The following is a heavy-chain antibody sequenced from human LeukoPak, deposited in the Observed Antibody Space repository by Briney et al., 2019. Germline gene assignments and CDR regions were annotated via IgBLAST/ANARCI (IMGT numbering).Heavy chain of an antibody. D-gene: IGHD2-8*01. CDR2: ISYDGSNK. J-gene: IGHJ6*02. Sequence: PGGSLRLSCAASGFTFSSYAMHWVRQAPGKGLEWVAVISYDGSNKYYADSVKGRFTISRDNSKNTLYLQMNSLRAEDTAVYYCARDPNGGLMGVYYYYGMDVWGQGTTVTVSS. CDR1: GFTFSSYA. V-gene: IGHV3-30-3*01. CDR3: ARDPNGGLMGVYYYYGMDV.